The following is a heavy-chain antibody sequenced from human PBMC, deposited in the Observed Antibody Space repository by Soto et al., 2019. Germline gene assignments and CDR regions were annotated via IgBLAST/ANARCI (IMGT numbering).Heavy chain of an antibody. Sequence: ASVKVSCKAPGGTFSSYTISWVRQAPGQGLGWMGRIIPILGIANYAQKFQGRVTITADKSTSTAYMELSSLRSEDTAVYYCATGVVVVAADAFDCWGQGTMVTVSS. CDR1: GGTFSSYT. V-gene: IGHV1-69*02. CDR3: ATGVVVVAADAFDC. CDR2: IIPILGIA. J-gene: IGHJ3*01. D-gene: IGHD2-15*01.